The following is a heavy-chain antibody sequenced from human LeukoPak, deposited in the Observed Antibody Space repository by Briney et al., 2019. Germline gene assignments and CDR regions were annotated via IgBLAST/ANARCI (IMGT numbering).Heavy chain of an antibody. D-gene: IGHD3-9*01. J-gene: IGHJ4*02. CDR2: INWNGGST. CDR3: ARGSLTGYGSYFDY. Sequence: PGGSLRLSCAASGFTVDDYGMSWVRHAPGKGLEWVSGINWNGGSTGYADSVKGRFTISRDNAKNSLYLQMNSLRAEDTALYYCARGSLTGYGSYFDYWGQGTLVTVSS. CDR1: GFTVDDYG. V-gene: IGHV3-20*04.